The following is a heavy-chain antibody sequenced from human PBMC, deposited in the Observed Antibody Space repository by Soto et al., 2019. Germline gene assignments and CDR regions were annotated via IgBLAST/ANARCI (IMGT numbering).Heavy chain of an antibody. CDR1: GGSFSGYY. CDR3: ARGKYYDILTGYYTYYYYYGMDV. J-gene: IGHJ6*02. D-gene: IGHD3-9*01. Sequence: KTSGTLSLTCAVYGGSFSGYYWSWIRQPPGKGLEWIGEINHSGSTNYNPSLKSRVTISVDTSKNQFSLKLSSVTAADTAVYYCARGKYYDILTGYYTYYYYYGMDVWGQGTTVTVSS. V-gene: IGHV4-34*01. CDR2: INHSGST.